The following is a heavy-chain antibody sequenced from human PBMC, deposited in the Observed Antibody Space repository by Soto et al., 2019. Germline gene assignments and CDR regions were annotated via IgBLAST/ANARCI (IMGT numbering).Heavy chain of an antibody. Sequence: QVQLVESGGGVVQPGRSLRPSCAASGFTFSSYGMYWVRQAPGKGREWVAVISYDGSNKYYADSVKGRFTISRDNSKNTLDLQMNSLRAEDTAVYYCAKDRRPSYYSGMDVWGQGTTVTVSS. V-gene: IGHV3-30*18. J-gene: IGHJ6*02. D-gene: IGHD6-25*01. CDR1: GFTFSSYG. CDR2: ISYDGSNK. CDR3: AKDRRPSYYSGMDV.